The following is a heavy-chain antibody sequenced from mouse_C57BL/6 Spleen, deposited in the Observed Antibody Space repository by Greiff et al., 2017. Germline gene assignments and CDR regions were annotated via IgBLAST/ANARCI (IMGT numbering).Heavy chain of an antibody. CDR3: ARMRTVVAPDY. Sequence: ESGPGILQPSQTLSLTCSFSGFSLSTFGMGVGWIRQPSGKGLEWLAHIWWDDDKDYNPALKSRLTISKDTTKNQVCLKIAHVDTADTATYYCARMRTVVAPDYWGQGTTLTVSS. J-gene: IGHJ2*01. V-gene: IGHV8-8*01. D-gene: IGHD1-1*01. CDR2: IWWDDDK. CDR1: GFSLSTFGMG.